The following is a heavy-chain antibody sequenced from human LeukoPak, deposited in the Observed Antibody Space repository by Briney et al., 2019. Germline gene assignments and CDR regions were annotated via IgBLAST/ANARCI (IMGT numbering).Heavy chain of an antibody. Sequence: ASVKVSCKASEYTFTDYYIHWVRHAPGQGLEWIGWINPNSGGTNYGQKFQGRVNMTRDTSISTAYMELSRLNSDDTAVYYCARAIRPTYRFDPWGQGTPVTVSS. V-gene: IGHV1-2*02. CDR1: EYTFTDYY. J-gene: IGHJ5*02. CDR3: ARAIRPTYRFDP. CDR2: INPNSGGT. D-gene: IGHD1-1*01.